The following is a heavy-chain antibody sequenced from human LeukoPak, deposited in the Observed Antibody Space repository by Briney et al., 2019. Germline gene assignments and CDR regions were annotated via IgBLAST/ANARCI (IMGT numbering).Heavy chain of an antibody. CDR2: NYTSGST. CDR3: ARGSSSWDYYYYYMVV. D-gene: IGHD6-13*01. Sequence: SETLSLTCTVSGGSISSGSYYWSWIRQPAGKGLEWIGRNYTSGSTNYNPSLKSRVTISVDTSKNHFSLKMSSVTAADTAVYYCARGSSSWDYYYYYMVVWGKGNTVTVSS. J-gene: IGHJ6*03. V-gene: IGHV4-61*02. CDR1: GGSISSGSYY.